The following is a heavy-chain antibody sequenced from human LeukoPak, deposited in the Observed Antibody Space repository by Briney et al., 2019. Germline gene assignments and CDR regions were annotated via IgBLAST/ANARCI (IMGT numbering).Heavy chain of an antibody. J-gene: IGHJ2*01. Sequence: SETLSLTCTVSGGSISSGTYFWTWIRQPAGKGLEWIGRIYTSGSTNYNPSLKSRVTISVDTSKNQFSLKLSSVTAADTAVYYCARDSSRYDSSGHQTWDFDLWGRGTLVTVSS. V-gene: IGHV4-61*02. CDR1: GGSISSGTYF. CDR3: ARDSSRYDSSGHQTWDFDL. D-gene: IGHD3-22*01. CDR2: IYTSGST.